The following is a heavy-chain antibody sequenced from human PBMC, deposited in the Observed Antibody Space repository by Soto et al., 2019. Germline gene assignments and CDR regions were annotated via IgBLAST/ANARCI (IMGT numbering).Heavy chain of an antibody. CDR2: IYPGDSDT. CDR3: ASPWYYYDSSGTDAFDI. CDR1: GYSFTSYW. J-gene: IGHJ3*02. V-gene: IGHV5-51*01. Sequence: GESLKISCKGSGYSFTSYWIGWVRQMPGKGLEWMGIIYPGDSDTRYSPSFQGQVTISADKSIGTAYLQWSSLKASDTAMYYCASPWYYYDSSGTDAFDIWGQGTMVTVSS. D-gene: IGHD3-22*01.